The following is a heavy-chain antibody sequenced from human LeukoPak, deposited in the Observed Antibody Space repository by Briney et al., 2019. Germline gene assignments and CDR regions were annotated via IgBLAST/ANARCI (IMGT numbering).Heavy chain of an antibody. CDR1: GYTFTTYG. D-gene: IGHD6-13*01. J-gene: IGHJ4*02. Sequence: ASVKVSCKASGYTFTTYGISRVRQAPGQGLEWMGWISAFKGNANYAQKLQGRVTMTTDTSTSTAYMELRSLRSDDTALYYCARQGLMAAVDYWGQGSLVTVSS. CDR3: ARQGLMAAVDY. CDR2: ISAFKGNA. V-gene: IGHV1-18*01.